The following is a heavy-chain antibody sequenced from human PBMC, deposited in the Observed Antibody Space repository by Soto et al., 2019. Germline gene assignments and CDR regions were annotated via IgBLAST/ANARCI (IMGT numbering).Heavy chain of an antibody. CDR2: IYYSGST. CDR3: ARVKRTGTYYYYYGMDV. CDR1: GGSISSGDYY. V-gene: IGHV4-30-4*01. Sequence: PSETLSLTCTVSGGSISSGDYYWSWIRQPPGKGLEWIGYIYYSGSTYYNPSLKSRVTISVDTSKNQFSLKLSSVTAADTAVYYCARVKRTGTYYYYYGMDVWGQGTTVTVSS. J-gene: IGHJ6*02. D-gene: IGHD1-1*01.